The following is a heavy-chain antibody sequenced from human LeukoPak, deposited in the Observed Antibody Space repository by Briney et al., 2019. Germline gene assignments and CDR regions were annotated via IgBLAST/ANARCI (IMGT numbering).Heavy chain of an antibody. Sequence: GGSLRLSCAGSGFTVSSYYMSWVRQAPGKGLEWISVIYNGGSTHYADSVKGRFASSRDSSKNTLYLQMDSLRAEDTAIYYCARVYGSSYYFDYWGQGTLVTVSS. J-gene: IGHJ4*02. V-gene: IGHV3-66*01. CDR1: GFTVSSYY. D-gene: IGHD2-15*01. CDR2: IYNGGST. CDR3: ARVYGSSYYFDY.